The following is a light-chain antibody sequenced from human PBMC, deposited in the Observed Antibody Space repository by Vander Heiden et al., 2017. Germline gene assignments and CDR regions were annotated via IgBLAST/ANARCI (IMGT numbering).Light chain of an antibody. V-gene: IGKV1D-8*01. Sequence: VIRLTQSPSFLSASTGDRVTISCQVSQDISSYLTWYQQKPGKAPELLIYAASNLQSGVPSRFSGSGSGTDFTFTISCLQSEDFATYYCQQYYSFPLTFGRGTKVEIK. CDR3: QQYYSFPLT. J-gene: IGKJ4*01. CDR2: AAS. CDR1: QDISSY.